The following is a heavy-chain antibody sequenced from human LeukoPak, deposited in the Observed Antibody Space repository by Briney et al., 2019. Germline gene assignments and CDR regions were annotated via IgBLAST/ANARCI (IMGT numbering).Heavy chain of an antibody. D-gene: IGHD3-3*02. Sequence: ASVKVSCKASGYTFSDFYIHWVRQAPGQGLEYVGWITPKSGDTYSPQRFQGRVTMTRDASIRTAYMELSSLRSDDTAVYFCARVRLADERAWAYWGQGTLVTVSS. J-gene: IGHJ4*02. CDR3: ARVRLADERAWAY. CDR2: ITPKSGDT. CDR1: GYTFSDFY. V-gene: IGHV1-2*02.